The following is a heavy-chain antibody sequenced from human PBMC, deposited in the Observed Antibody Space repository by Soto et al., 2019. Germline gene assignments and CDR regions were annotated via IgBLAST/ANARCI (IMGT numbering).Heavy chain of an antibody. CDR2: IYYSGST. Sequence: SETLSLTCTVSGGSISGYYWSWIRQPPGKGLEWIGYIYYSGSTIYNPSLKSRVTISVDTSKNQFSLKLSSVTAADTAVYYCARARYDSSGYYYFDYWGQGTLVTVS. V-gene: IGHV4-59*01. CDR3: ARARYDSSGYYYFDY. CDR1: GGSISGYY. D-gene: IGHD3-22*01. J-gene: IGHJ4*02.